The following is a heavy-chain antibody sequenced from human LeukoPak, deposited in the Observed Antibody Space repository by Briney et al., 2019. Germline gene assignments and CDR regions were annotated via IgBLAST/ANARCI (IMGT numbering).Heavy chain of an antibody. CDR2: ISYDGSNK. CDR1: GFTFSRFN. Sequence: GGSLRLSCAASGFTFSRFNMHWVRQAPGKGLEWVAVISYDGSNKYYADSVKGRFTISRDNSKNTLYLQMNSLRAEDTAVYYCARDPRKYYDFWSGYWGAFDYWGQGTLVTVSS. J-gene: IGHJ4*02. D-gene: IGHD3-3*01. CDR3: ARDPRKYYDFWSGYWGAFDY. V-gene: IGHV3-30-3*01.